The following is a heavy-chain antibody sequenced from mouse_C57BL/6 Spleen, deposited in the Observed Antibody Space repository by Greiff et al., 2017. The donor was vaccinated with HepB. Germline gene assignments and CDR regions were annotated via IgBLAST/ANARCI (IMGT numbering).Heavy chain of an antibody. Sequence: EVQRVESGGGLVKPGGSLKLSCAASGFTFSDYGMHWVRQAPEKGLEWVAYISSGSSTIYYADTVKGRFTISRDNAKNTLFLQMTSLRSEDTAMYYCARWTSWFAYWGQGTLVTVSA. CDR3: ARWTSWFAY. J-gene: IGHJ3*01. CDR2: ISSGSSTI. V-gene: IGHV5-17*01. CDR1: GFTFSDYG.